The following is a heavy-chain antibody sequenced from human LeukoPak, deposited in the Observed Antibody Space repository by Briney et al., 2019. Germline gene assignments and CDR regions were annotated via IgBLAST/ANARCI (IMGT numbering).Heavy chain of an antibody. CDR1: RFTFSSFV. J-gene: IGHJ6*02. V-gene: IGHV3-23*01. Sequence: GGSLRLSCATSRFTFSSFVMGWVRQAPGKGLECVSAISGSGRNTYYADSVKGRFTISREDSKSTLYLQMNSLRAEDTAIYYCARVSGNIQIWPQPFGDGMDVWGQGTTVTVSS. CDR3: ARVSGNIQIWPQPFGDGMDV. D-gene: IGHD3-10*01. CDR2: ISGSGRNT.